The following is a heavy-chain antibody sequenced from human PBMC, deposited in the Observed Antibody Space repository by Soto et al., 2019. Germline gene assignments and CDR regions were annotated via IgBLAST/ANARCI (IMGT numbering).Heavy chain of an antibody. V-gene: IGHV1-69*02. CDR1: GGTFSSYT. Sequence: QVQLVQSGAEVKKPGSSVKVSCKASGGTFSSYTIIWVRQAPGQGLEWMGRIIPILGIANYAQKFQGRVTITADKSTSTAYMELSSLRSEDTAVYYCARGSSSSWDKPEGFCDYWGQGTLVTVSS. CDR3: ARGSSSSWDKPEGFCDY. J-gene: IGHJ4*02. CDR2: IIPILGIA. D-gene: IGHD6-13*01.